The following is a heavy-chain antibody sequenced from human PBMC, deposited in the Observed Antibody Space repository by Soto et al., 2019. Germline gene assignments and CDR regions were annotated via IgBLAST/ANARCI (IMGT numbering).Heavy chain of an antibody. V-gene: IGHV3-33*01. CDR2: IWYDGSNK. CDR1: GFTFSSYG. CDR3: ARGGYCSGGSCQIYYYYYYMDV. J-gene: IGHJ6*03. Sequence: QVQLVESGGGVVQPGRSLRLSCAASGFTFSSYGMHWVRQAPGKGLEWVAVIWYDGSNKYYADSVKGRFTISRDNSKNKLYLQMNSLRAEDTAVYYCARGGYCSGGSCQIYYYYYYMDVWGKGTTVTVSS. D-gene: IGHD2-15*01.